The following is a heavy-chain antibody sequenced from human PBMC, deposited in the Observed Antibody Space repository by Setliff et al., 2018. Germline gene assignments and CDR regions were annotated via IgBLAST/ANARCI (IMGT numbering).Heavy chain of an antibody. V-gene: IGHV1-2*06. CDR3: ARGSSITIFGVVLKYYYGMDV. J-gene: IGHJ6*02. CDR1: GYTFTGYY. D-gene: IGHD3-3*01. CDR2: INPDSGGT. Sequence: ASVKVSCKASGYTFTGYYIHWVRQAPGQGLEWMGRINPDSGGTNYAQKFQGRVTMTRDTSITAAYMELSRLRSDDSAVYYCARGSSITIFGVVLKYYYGMDVWGQGTTVTVSS.